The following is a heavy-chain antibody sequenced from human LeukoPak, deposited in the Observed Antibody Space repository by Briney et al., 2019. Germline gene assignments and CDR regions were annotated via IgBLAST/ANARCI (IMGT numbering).Heavy chain of an antibody. CDR1: GFTFDDYG. V-gene: IGHV3-20*04. D-gene: IGHD2-15*01. CDR2: INWNGGSA. J-gene: IGHJ4*02. Sequence: GGSLRLSCAASGFTFDDYGMTWVRQTPGKGLEWVSTINWNGGSAAYADSVKGRFTISRDNAKNSLYLQMNSLRAEDAAVYYCAKEDCSGGRCYSLHYWGQGTLVTVSS. CDR3: AKEDCSGGRCYSLHY.